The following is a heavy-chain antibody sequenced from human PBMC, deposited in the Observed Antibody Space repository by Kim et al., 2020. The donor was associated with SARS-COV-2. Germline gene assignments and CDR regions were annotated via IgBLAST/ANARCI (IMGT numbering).Heavy chain of an antibody. J-gene: IGHJ3*02. V-gene: IGHV1-3*01. D-gene: IGHD1-26*01. Sequence: YSQKFQGRVTISRDTSASTAYMELSSLRSEDTAVYYCARDHSGSYGAFDIWGQGTMVTVSS. CDR3: ARDHSGSYGAFDI.